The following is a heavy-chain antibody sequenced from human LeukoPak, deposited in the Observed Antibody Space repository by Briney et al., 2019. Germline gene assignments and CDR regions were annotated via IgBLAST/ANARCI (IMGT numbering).Heavy chain of an antibody. CDR1: GGSISSYY. D-gene: IGHD6-13*01. V-gene: IGHV4-59*01. J-gene: IGHJ3*02. CDR3: ARASSSWYIGAFDI. Sequence: SETLSLTCTVSGGSISSYYWSWIRQPPGKGLEWIGYIYYSGSTNYNPSLKSRVTISVDTSKNQFSLKLSSVTAADTAVYYCARASSSWYIGAFDIWGQGSMVTVSS. CDR2: IYYSGST.